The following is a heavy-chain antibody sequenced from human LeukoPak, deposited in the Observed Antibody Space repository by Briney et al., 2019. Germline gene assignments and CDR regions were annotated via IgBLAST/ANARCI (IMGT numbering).Heavy chain of an antibody. V-gene: IGHV5-51*01. CDR2: VYPGDSDT. Sequence: GESLKISCKGSGYSFTTYWIGWVRQMPGKGLEWMGIVYPGDSDTRYSPSVQGQVSISVDRSINTAYPQWSSLKASDTAMYYCARTKGGALDYWGQGTRVTVSS. CDR1: GYSFTTYW. CDR3: ARTKGGALDY. J-gene: IGHJ4*02.